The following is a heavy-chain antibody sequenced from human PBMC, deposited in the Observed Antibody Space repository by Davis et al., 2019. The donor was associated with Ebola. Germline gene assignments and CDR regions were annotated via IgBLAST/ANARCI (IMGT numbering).Heavy chain of an antibody. CDR1: GFTVSSNY. J-gene: IGHJ3*02. CDR3: ARDYGDYFDAFDI. V-gene: IGHV3-53*01. D-gene: IGHD4-17*01. Sequence: GESLKISCAASGFTVSSNYMSWVRQAPGKGLEWVSVIYSGGSTYYADSVKGRFTISRDNSNNTLYLQMNSLRAEDTAVYYCARDYGDYFDAFDIWGQGTMVTVSS. CDR2: IYSGGST.